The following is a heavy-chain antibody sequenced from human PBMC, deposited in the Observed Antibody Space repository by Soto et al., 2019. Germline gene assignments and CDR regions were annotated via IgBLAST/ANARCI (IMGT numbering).Heavy chain of an antibody. CDR2: ISNDETTK. Sequence: GGSLRLSCAASGFTFRDYVIHWVRQAPGKGLEWVTLISNDETTKYIADSVKGRLTISRDNSKNTVNLRMNSLRPEDTAVYYCARQGLGARRYHSKHLDVWGQGTTVTVSS. V-gene: IGHV3-30-3*01. CDR1: GFTFRDYV. CDR3: ARQGLGARRYHSKHLDV. J-gene: IGHJ6*02. D-gene: IGHD1-1*01.